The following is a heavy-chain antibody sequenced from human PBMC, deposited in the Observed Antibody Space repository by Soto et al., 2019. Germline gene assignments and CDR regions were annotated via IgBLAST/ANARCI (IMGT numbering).Heavy chain of an antibody. CDR1: GGTFSIYA. CDR3: ARGITGTTFPQGEPKNWFDP. CDR2: IIPIFGTA. V-gene: IGHV1-69*13. J-gene: IGHJ5*02. Sequence: SVKVSCKASGGTFSIYAISCVLQAPLQWLDWMGGIIPIFGTANYAQKFQGRVTITADESTSTAYMELSSLRSEDTAVYYCARGITGTTFPQGEPKNWFDPWGQGTQVTVSS. D-gene: IGHD1-7*01.